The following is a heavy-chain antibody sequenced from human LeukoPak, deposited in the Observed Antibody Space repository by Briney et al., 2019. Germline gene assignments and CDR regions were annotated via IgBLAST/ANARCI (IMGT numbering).Heavy chain of an antibody. J-gene: IGHJ3*02. CDR1: GFTLSNYW. CDR2: ISSSGSTI. Sequence: GGSLRLSCAASGFTLSNYWMHWVRQAPGKGLEWVSYISSSGSTIYYADSVKGRFTISRDNAKSSLYLQMNSLRAEDTAVYYCARDRDAFDIWGQGTMVTVSS. CDR3: ARDRDAFDI. V-gene: IGHV3-11*01.